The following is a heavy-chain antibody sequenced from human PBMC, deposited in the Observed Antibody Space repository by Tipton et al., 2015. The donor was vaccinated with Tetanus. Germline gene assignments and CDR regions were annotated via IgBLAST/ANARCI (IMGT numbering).Heavy chain of an antibody. CDR3: ARVSRYYYDSSIGMDV. CDR2: IYTSGST. Sequence: TLSLTCTVSGGSISSYYWSWIRQPAGKGLEWIGHIYTSGSTNYNPSLKSRVTMSVDTSKNQFSLKLSSVTAADTAVYYCARVSRYYYDSSIGMDVWAKGPRSPSP. J-gene: IGHJ6*02. V-gene: IGHV4-4*07. CDR1: GGSISSYY. D-gene: IGHD3-22*01.